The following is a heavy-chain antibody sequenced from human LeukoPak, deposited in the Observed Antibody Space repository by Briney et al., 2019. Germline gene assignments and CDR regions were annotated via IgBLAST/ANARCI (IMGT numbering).Heavy chain of an antibody. V-gene: IGHV1-69*13. Sequence: SVTVSCKASGGTFSSYAISWVRQAPGQRLEWMGGIIPINGTPNYAQKFQGKVTITADESRGTAYMELTSLRFEDTAVYYCARGETTTFDPWGQGTLVTVSS. CDR1: GGTFSSYA. J-gene: IGHJ5*02. CDR3: ARGETTTFDP. CDR2: IIPINGTP. D-gene: IGHD1-26*01.